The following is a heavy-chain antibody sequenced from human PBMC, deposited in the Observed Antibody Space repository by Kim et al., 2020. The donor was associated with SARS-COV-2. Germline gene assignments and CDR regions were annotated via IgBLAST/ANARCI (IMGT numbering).Heavy chain of an antibody. CDR3: AKLIAVAGDYFDY. D-gene: IGHD6-19*01. V-gene: IGHV3-30*02. J-gene: IGHJ4*02. Sequence: YADTVKGRFTISRDNSKNKLYLQMNSMRDEDTDVYYCAKLIAVAGDYFDYWGQGTLVTVSS.